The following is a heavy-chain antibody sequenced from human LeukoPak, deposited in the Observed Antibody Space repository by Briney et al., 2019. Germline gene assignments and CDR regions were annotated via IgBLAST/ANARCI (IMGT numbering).Heavy chain of an antibody. CDR2: INPDSGGA. CDR3: ARDLDDSSGDDY. J-gene: IGHJ4*02. V-gene: IGHV1-2*02. Sequence: WASVKVSCKASGFTFTGYYIHWVRQAPGQGFEWIGWINPDSGGADYAQKFQGRVTMTRDTSISTVYMELNSLTSDDTAVYYCARDLDDSSGDDYWGQGTLVTVSS. D-gene: IGHD3-22*01. CDR1: GFTFTGYY.